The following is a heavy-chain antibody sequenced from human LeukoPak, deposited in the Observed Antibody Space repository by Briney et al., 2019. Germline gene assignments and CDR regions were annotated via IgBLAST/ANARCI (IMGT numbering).Heavy chain of an antibody. D-gene: IGHD2-2*01. Sequence: SVKVSCKASGGTFSSYAISWVRQAPGQGLEWMGGIIPIFGTANYAQKFQGRVTITADESTSTAYMELSSLRSEDTAVYYCGTGYCSSTRCQYWGRIDYWGQGTLVTVSS. J-gene: IGHJ4*02. CDR3: GTGYCSSTRCQYWGRIDY. CDR2: IIPIFGTA. CDR1: GGTFSSYA. V-gene: IGHV1-69*01.